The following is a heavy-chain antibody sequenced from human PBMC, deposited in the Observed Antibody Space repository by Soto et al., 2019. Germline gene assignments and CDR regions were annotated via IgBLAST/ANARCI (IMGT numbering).Heavy chain of an antibody. D-gene: IGHD3-3*01. CDR2: INPNSGGT. Sequence: ASVKVSCKASGYTFTGYYMHWVRQAPGQGLEWMGWINPNSGGTNYAQKFQGWVTMTRDTSISTAYMELSRLRSDNTAVYYCAREYYDFWSGSDAFDIWDQGTMVTVSS. CDR3: AREYYDFWSGSDAFDI. V-gene: IGHV1-2*04. J-gene: IGHJ3*02. CDR1: GYTFTGYY.